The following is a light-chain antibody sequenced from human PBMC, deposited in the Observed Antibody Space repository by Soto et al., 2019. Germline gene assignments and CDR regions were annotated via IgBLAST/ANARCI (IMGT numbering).Light chain of an antibody. CDR3: QQYGTAPWT. CDR1: QSVINSY. V-gene: IGKV3-20*01. Sequence: IVLTHAPVTRSLSPGEGATLSFRSSQSVINSYLAWYQQKPGQAPRLLLYGAYNRATGIPDRFSGSGSGTDFTLTISRLEPEDFAVYYCQQYGTAPWTGGQGTTGDIK. CDR2: GAY. J-gene: IGKJ1*01.